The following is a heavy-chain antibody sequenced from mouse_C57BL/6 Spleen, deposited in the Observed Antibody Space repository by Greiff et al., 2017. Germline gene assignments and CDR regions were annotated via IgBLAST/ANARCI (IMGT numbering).Heavy chain of an antibody. J-gene: IGHJ4*01. V-gene: IGHV5-17*01. CDR1: GFTFSDYG. D-gene: IGHD2-4*01. Sequence: EVQVVESGGGLVKPGGSLKLSCAASGFTFSDYGMHWVRQAPEKGLEWVAYISSGSSTIYYADTVKGRFTISRDNAKNTLFLQMTSLRSEDTAMYYCARDYDSLYYYAMDYWGQGTSVTVSS. CDR2: ISSGSSTI. CDR3: ARDYDSLYYYAMDY.